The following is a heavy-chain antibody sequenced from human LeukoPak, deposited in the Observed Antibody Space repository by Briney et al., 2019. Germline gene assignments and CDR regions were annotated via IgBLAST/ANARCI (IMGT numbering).Heavy chain of an antibody. CDR1: GFTVSSIY. Sequence: GGSLRLSCAVSGFTVSSIYMSWVRQAPGKGLEWVSFIYSDGNTYYADSVKGRFTLSRDSSRNTQYLQMNSLRVDDTAVYYCAGDTHSSSWYDHWGQGTLVTVSS. D-gene: IGHD6-19*01. V-gene: IGHV3-53*01. J-gene: IGHJ5*02. CDR2: IYSDGNT. CDR3: AGDTHSSSWYDH.